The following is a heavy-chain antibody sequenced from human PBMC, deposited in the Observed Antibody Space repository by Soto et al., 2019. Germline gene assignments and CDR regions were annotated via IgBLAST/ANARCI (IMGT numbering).Heavy chain of an antibody. CDR1: GFTFSTYA. CDR2: MSGSGGRI. CDR3: ASRVGGYTDSSGYFIETYYYET. Sequence: GGSLRLSCAVSGFTFSTYAMSWVRQAPGKGLEWVSSMSGSGGRIDYADSVRGRFTISRDNSKNTLFLQMNNLRVEDTAVYYCASRVGGYTDSSGYFIETYYYETWGQGTLVTVSS. V-gene: IGHV3-23*01. J-gene: IGHJ5*02. D-gene: IGHD3-22*01.